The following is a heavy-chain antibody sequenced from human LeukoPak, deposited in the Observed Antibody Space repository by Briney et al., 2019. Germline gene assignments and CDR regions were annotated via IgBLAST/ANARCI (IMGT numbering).Heavy chain of an antibody. CDR2: ISSSSSTI. D-gene: IGHD1-26*01. CDR3: ARMRGANSDY. Sequence: GGSLRLSCAASGFTFSSYSMNWVRQAPGKGLEWVSYISSSSSTIYYADSVKGRFTISRDNAKNSLYLQMNSLRAEDTAVYYCARMRGANSDYWGQGTLVTVSS. V-gene: IGHV3-48*04. CDR1: GFTFSSYS. J-gene: IGHJ4*02.